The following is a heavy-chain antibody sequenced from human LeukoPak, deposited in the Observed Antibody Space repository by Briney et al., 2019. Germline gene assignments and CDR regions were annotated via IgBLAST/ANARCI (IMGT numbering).Heavy chain of an antibody. CDR1: GGSISSGSYY. CDR3: ARHAPFSYYDILTGYSTRNDNWFDP. D-gene: IGHD3-9*01. CDR2: IYSSGST. V-gene: IGHV4-61*02. Sequence: SETLSLTCTVSGGSISSGSYYWSWIRQPAGKGLEWIGRIYSSGSTNYNPSLKSRVTISLDTSKNQFSLKLSSVTAADTAVYYCARHAPFSYYDILTGYSTRNDNWFDPWGQGTLVTVSS. J-gene: IGHJ5*02.